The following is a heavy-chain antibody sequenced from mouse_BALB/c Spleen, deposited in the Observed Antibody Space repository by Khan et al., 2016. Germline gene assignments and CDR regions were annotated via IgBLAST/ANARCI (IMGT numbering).Heavy chain of an antibody. J-gene: IGHJ4*01. Sequence: QIQLVQSGPELKKPGETVKISCKASGYTFTNYGMNWVKQAPGKGLKWMGWINTYTGEPTYADDFKGRFAFSLETSASTAYLQINNLKNEDMATYFCARSTSGNYYAMDYWSQGTSVTVSS. D-gene: IGHD2-1*01. V-gene: IGHV9-1*02. CDR1: GYTFTNYG. CDR2: INTYTGEP. CDR3: ARSTSGNYYAMDY.